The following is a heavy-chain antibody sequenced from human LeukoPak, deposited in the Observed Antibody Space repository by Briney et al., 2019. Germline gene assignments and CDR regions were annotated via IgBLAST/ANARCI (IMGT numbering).Heavy chain of an antibody. Sequence: PSETLSLTCTVSGGSISSSSYYWGWIRQPPGKGLEWIGSIYYSGSTYYNPSLKSRVTISVDTSKNHFSLKLSSVTAADTAVYYCASSGSYTRVYYMDVWGKGTTVTVSS. CDR2: IYYSGST. D-gene: IGHD1-26*01. CDR3: ASSGSYTRVYYMDV. CDR1: GGSISSSSYY. V-gene: IGHV4-39*07. J-gene: IGHJ6*03.